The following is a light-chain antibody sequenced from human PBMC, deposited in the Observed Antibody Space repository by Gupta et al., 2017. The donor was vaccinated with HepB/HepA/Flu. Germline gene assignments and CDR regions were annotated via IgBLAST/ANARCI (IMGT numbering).Light chain of an antibody. CDR2: VAF. J-gene: IGKJ4*01. V-gene: IGKV1-39*01. CDR3: QQTDSTPLT. Sequence: DIQMTQSPSSLSASVGDRVTITCRASQSISNYLNWYQQKPGKAPKLLIHVAFTLQSGVPSRFSGSGSGTXFTLTIXRLQPEDFANYYCQQTDSTPLTFGXGTKVVIK. CDR1: QSISNY.